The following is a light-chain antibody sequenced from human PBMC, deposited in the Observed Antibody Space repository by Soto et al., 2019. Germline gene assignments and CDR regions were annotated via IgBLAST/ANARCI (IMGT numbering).Light chain of an antibody. V-gene: IGKV3-20*01. CDR1: QSVSSSY. J-gene: IGKJ1*01. CDR3: QKYGNPPRT. Sequence: EIVLTQSPGTLSLSPGERATLSCRASQSVSSSYLAWYQQRPGQAPRLLIYGASSRATGIPDRFSGSGSGTDFTLTISRLEPEDVGMYYCQKYGNPPRTFGQGTKVEIK. CDR2: GAS.